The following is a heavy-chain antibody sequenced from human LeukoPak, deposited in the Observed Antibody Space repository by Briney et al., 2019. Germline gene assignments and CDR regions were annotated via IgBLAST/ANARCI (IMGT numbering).Heavy chain of an antibody. D-gene: IGHD6-19*01. Sequence: PSETLSLTCTVSGGSIGSDYWTWIRQPPGKGREYIGYIYYTGGTNYNPSLKSRVTISVDTSKNQFSLKLSSVTAADTAVYFCAKYGNSGWVIDNWGQGTLVTVSS. V-gene: IGHV4-59*08. CDR2: IYYTGGT. CDR3: AKYGNSGWVIDN. CDR1: GGSIGSDY. J-gene: IGHJ4*02.